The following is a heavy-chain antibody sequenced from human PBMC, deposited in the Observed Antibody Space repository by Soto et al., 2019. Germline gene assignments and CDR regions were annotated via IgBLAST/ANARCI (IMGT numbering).Heavy chain of an antibody. CDR1: GGSISSYY. D-gene: IGHD2-8*01. CDR3: ARTNSLSAGSYWYFDL. CDR2: IYYSGST. V-gene: IGHV4-59*01. J-gene: IGHJ2*01. Sequence: QVQLQESGPGLVKPSETLSLTCTVSGGSISSYYWSWIRQPPGKGLEWIGYIYYSGSTNYNPSLKSRVTISGDTSKNQFSLKLSSVTAADTAVYYCARTNSLSAGSYWYFDLWGRGTLVTVSS.